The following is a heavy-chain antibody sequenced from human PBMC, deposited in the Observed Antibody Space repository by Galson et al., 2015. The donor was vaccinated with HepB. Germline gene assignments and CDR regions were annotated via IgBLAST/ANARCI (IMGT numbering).Heavy chain of an antibody. J-gene: IGHJ4*02. CDR1: GGTFSSYA. D-gene: IGHD1-26*01. V-gene: IGHV1-69*06. CDR3: ARDSGSYWGEYYFDY. CDR2: IIPIFGAA. Sequence: SVKVSCKASGGTFSSYAISWVRQAPGQGLEWMGGIIPIFGAANYAQKFQGRVTITADKSTSTAYMELSSLRSEDTAVYYCARDSGSYWGEYYFDYWGQGTLVTVSS.